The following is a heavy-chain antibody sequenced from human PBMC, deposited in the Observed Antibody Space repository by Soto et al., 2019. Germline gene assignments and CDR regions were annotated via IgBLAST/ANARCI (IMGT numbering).Heavy chain of an antibody. CDR3: ARDTLENGDYLYFQH. Sequence: EVQLVESGGGLVKPGGSLRLSCAASGFTFSSYSMNGVRQVPGKGLEWVSSISSSSSSIYYADSVKGRFTMSRDNAKNSLYLQMNRLRAEDTAVYYCARDTLENGDYLYFQHWGQGTLVTVSS. V-gene: IGHV3-21*01. CDR1: GFTFSSYS. J-gene: IGHJ1*01. CDR2: ISSSSSSI. D-gene: IGHD4-17*01.